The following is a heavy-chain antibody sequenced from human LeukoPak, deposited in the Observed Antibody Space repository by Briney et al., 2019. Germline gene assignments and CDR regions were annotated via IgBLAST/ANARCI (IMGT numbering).Heavy chain of an antibody. CDR1: GFTFNSYA. V-gene: IGHV3-66*01. CDR2: IYSGGST. J-gene: IGHJ4*02. D-gene: IGHD3-10*01. CDR3: ARAVVRGVIIRYFDY. Sequence: GGSLRLSCAASGFTFNSYAMSWVRQAPGKGLEWVSVIYSGGSTYYADSVKGRFTISRDNSKNTLYLQMNSLRAEDTAVYYCARAVVRGVIIRYFDYWGQGTLVTVSS.